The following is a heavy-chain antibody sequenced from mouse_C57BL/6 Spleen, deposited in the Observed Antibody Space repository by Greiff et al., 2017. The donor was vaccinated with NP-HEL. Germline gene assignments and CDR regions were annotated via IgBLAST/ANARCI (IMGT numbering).Heavy chain of an antibody. CDR2: IDPSDSYT. V-gene: IGHV1-69*01. CDR3: ARRLTGTQRDYFDY. D-gene: IGHD4-1*01. J-gene: IGHJ2*01. Sequence: QVQLQQSGAELVMPGASVKLSCKASGYTFTSYWMHWVKQRPGQGLEWIGEIDPSDSYTNYNQKFKGKSTLTVDKSSSTAYMQLSSLTSEDSAVYYCARRLTGTQRDYFDYWGQGTTLTVSS. CDR1: GYTFTSYW.